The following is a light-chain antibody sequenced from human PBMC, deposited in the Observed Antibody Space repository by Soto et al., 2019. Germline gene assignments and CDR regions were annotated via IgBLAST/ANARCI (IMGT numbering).Light chain of an antibody. J-gene: IGLJ2*01. CDR3: ETWDSNTVL. CDR2: LEGSGSY. V-gene: IGLV4-60*02. CDR1: SGHNSYI. Sequence: QSVLTQSSSASASLGSSVKLTCTLNSGHNSYIIAWHQQQPGKAPRYLMKLEGSGSYNKGSGVPDRFSGSSSGADRYLTISNLQFEDEADYYCETWDSNTVLFGGGTKVTVL.